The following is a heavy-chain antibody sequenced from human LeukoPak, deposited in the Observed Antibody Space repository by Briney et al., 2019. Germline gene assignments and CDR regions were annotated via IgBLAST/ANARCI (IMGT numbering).Heavy chain of an antibody. CDR1: GFTFSTYW. J-gene: IGHJ4*02. CDR2: IKRDGSEK. CDR3: ARDEIRIAAAGFYFDY. D-gene: IGHD6-13*01. V-gene: IGHV3-7*03. Sequence: GVSLRLSCAASGFTFSTYWMSWVRQAPGKGLECVANIKRDGSEKYYVDSVKGRFTIFRDDAKSSLYLQMNSLRAEDTAVYYCARDEIRIAAAGFYFDYWGQGTLVTVSS.